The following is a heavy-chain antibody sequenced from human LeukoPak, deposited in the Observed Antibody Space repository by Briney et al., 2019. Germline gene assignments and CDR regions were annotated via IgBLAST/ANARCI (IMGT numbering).Heavy chain of an antibody. V-gene: IGHV3-23*01. CDR1: KFTFSSSA. D-gene: IGHD4-17*01. J-gene: IGHJ4*02. CDR3: AKQVPNTVTPAFDY. Sequence: GGSLRLSCAASKFTFSSSAMSWVRQAPGKGLEWVSAISGSGGNTYYADSVTGRFTISRDNSKNTLYLQMNSLRVEDTAVYYCAKQVPNTVTPAFDYWGQGTLVTVSS. CDR2: ISGSGGNT.